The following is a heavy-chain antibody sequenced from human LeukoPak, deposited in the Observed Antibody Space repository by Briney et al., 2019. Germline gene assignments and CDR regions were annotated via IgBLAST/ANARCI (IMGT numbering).Heavy chain of an antibody. CDR2: IKPSGGST. CDR1: GYTFTNYY. J-gene: IGHJ5*02. CDR3: ASNYDSSGYYYGAFNH. V-gene: IGHV1-46*01. Sequence: ASVKVSCKASGYTFTNYYIHWVRQTPGQGLEWMGVIKPSGGSTTYAQKSQGRVTMTRDTSTSTVYMELSSLRSEDTAVYYCASNYDSSGYYYGAFNHWGQGTLVPVSS. D-gene: IGHD3-22*01.